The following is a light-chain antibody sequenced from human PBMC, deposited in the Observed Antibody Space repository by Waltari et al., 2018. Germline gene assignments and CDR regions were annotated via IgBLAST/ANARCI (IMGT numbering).Light chain of an antibody. Sequence: EIVLPQSPATLSLSPGARATLSCRASQSVSSYLAWYQQKPGQAPRLLIYDASNRATGIPARFSGSGSGTDFTLTISSLEPEDFAVYYCQQRSNWPPLFTFGPGTKVDIK. CDR3: QQRSNWPPLFT. J-gene: IGKJ3*01. CDR1: QSVSSY. V-gene: IGKV3-11*01. CDR2: DAS.